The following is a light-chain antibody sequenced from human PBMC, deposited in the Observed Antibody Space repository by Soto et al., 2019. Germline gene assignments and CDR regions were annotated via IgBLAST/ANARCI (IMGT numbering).Light chain of an antibody. V-gene: IGLV2-14*01. CDR2: EVS. Sequence: QSVLTQPASVSGSPGQSITISCTGTGSDLGYNYVSWFQQHPGKAPKPLIFEVSNRPSGASNRFSGSKSGSAASLTISGLQAEDEAYYYCSSYTSSRTLVFGTGTKVTVL. J-gene: IGLJ1*01. CDR1: GSDLGYNY. CDR3: SSYTSSRTLV.